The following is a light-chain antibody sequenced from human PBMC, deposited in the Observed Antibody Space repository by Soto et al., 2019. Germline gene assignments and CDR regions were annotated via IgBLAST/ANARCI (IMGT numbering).Light chain of an antibody. Sequence: QSVLTPPPSVSGAPGQRVTISCTGSSSNIGAGYDVHWYQQLPGTAPKLLIYGSSNRPSGVPDRFSGSKSGTSASLAITGLQAVDESDYYCQSYDSSVRRVFGGGTKLTVL. V-gene: IGLV1-40*01. CDR3: QSYDSSVRRV. CDR2: GSS. J-gene: IGLJ2*01. CDR1: SSNIGAGYD.